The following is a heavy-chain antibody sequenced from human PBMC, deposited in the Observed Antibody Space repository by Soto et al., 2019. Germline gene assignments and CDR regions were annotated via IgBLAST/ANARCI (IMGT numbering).Heavy chain of an antibody. CDR2: IYYSGST. V-gene: IGHV4-59*01. CDR1: GVSISSYD. J-gene: IGHJ3*02. CDR3: ARDRRHYDYIWGSYRPGGAFDI. Sequence: PSETLSLTCTVSGVSISSYDLSWIRQPPGKGLEWIGYIYYSGSTNYNPSLKSRVTISVDTSKNQFSLKLSSVTAADTAVYYCARDRRHYDYIWGSYRPGGAFDIWGQGTMVTVSS. D-gene: IGHD3-16*02.